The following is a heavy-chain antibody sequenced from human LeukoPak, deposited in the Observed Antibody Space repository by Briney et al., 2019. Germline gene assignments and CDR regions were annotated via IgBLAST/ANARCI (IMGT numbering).Heavy chain of an antibody. D-gene: IGHD3-3*01. J-gene: IGHJ4*02. CDR3: ARTPGGVGFDY. CDR1: GGSISSGGYY. Sequence: SETLSLTCIVSGGSISSGGYYWSWRRQHPGKGLEWIGYIYYSGSTYYNPSLKSRVTISVDTSKNQFSLKLSSVTAADTAVCYCARTPGGVGFDYWGQGTLVTVSS. V-gene: IGHV4-31*03. CDR2: IYYSGST.